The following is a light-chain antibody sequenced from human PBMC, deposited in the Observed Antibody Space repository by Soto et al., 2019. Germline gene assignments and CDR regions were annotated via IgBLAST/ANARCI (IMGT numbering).Light chain of an antibody. V-gene: IGKV3-15*01. CDR2: GAS. Sequence: EIVLTQSPATLSLSPGERATLSCRVSQSVSSYLAWYQQKPGQPPRLLIYGASTRATGIPARFCGSGSGTEFTLTISSLQSEDFAVYYCQQYNNWPRTFGQGTKVDI. J-gene: IGKJ1*01. CDR3: QQYNNWPRT. CDR1: QSVSSY.